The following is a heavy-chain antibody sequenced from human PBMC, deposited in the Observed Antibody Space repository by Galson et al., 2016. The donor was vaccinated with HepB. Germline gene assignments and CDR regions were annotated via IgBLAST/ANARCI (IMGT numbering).Heavy chain of an antibody. CDR3: TTDGQWLAFDH. V-gene: IGHV3-15*01. CDR2: IKGKTDGETR. Sequence: SLRLSCAASGFDFNTAWMSWVRQAPGKGLEWIGRIKGKTDGETRAYSPPVKGRFSIPRDESKNTLYLQMNSLKTEDTAFYYCTTDGQWLAFDHWGQGILVTVSS. D-gene: IGHD6-19*01. J-gene: IGHJ4*02. CDR1: GFDFNTAW.